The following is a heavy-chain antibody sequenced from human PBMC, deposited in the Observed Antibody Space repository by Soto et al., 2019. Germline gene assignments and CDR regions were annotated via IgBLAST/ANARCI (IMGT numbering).Heavy chain of an antibody. Sequence: QVQLVESGGGVVQPGRSLRLSCAASGFIFSTYGMHWVRQAPGKGLEWVAVISFDGRNKYYADSVRGRFTISRANSKNKLHLQMNSLRGEHTAVYYCAKDTGTAITSDSIHGIDVWGQGTTVTVSS. D-gene: IGHD1-20*01. J-gene: IGHJ6*02. CDR2: ISFDGRNK. V-gene: IGHV3-30*18. CDR1: GFIFSTYG. CDR3: AKDTGTAITSDSIHGIDV.